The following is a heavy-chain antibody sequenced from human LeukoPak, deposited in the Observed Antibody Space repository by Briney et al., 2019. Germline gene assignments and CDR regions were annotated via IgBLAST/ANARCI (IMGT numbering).Heavy chain of an antibody. D-gene: IGHD3-22*01. J-gene: IGHJ5*02. CDR2: IIPIFGTP. V-gene: IGHV1-69*13. CDR3: ARDLYYYDSSGYSTNWFDP. CDR1: GGTFSSYA. Sequence: SVKVSCKASGGTFSSYAISWVGQAPGQGLDWVEGIIPIFGTPTYQKNFQGRVTITADESTSTAYMELSSLRSEDTAVYYCARDLYYYDSSGYSTNWFDPWGQGTLVTVSS.